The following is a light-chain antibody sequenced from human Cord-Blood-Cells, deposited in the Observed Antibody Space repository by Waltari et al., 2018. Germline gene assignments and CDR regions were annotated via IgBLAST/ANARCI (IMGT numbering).Light chain of an antibody. Sequence: VVMTQSPHSLPPTLGKPASISCRSMQSLVYSDGNIYLNWFQHKPGQYPRRLIYKVSNRDSGVRDRFSGSGTGTGFALTISSGGAEDVEVYYCMRGTHCPPAYTFGQGTKLEIK. J-gene: IGKJ2*01. CDR2: KVS. V-gene: IGKV2-30*01. CDR1: QSLVYSDGNIY. CDR3: MRGTHCPPAYT.